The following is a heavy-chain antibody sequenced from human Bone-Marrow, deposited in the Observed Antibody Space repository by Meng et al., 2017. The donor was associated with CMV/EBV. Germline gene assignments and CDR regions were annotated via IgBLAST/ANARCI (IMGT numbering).Heavy chain of an antibody. V-gene: IGHV3-23*01. J-gene: IGHJ4*02. CDR2: ISGSGGST. D-gene: IGHD2-2*01. Sequence: GESLKISCAASGFTVSSNYMNWVRQAPGKGLEWVSAISGSGGSTYYADSVKGRFTISRDNAKNSLYLQMNSLRAEDTALYYCARVGPVGDIVVVPAAPLDYWGQGTLVTVSS. CDR1: GFTVSSNY. CDR3: ARVGPVGDIVVVPAAPLDY.